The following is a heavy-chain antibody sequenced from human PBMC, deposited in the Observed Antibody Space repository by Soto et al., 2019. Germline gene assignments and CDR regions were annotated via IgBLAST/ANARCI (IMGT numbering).Heavy chain of an antibody. J-gene: IGHJ5*02. D-gene: IGHD1-20*01. V-gene: IGHV4-31*03. CDR1: GGSISSGGYY. Sequence: QVQLQESGPGLVKPSQTLSLTCTVSGGSISSGGYYWSWIRQHPGKGLEWIGYIYYSGSTYYNPSLKRRGTIAVDTSKKPFSPKLSSVTGADTAVYYCARVGGINWFDPWGQGTLVTVSS. CDR2: IYYSGST. CDR3: ARVGGINWFDP.